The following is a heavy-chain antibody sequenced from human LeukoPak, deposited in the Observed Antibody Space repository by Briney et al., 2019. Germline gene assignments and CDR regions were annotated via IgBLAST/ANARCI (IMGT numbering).Heavy chain of an antibody. Sequence: ASVKVSCKASGYTFTSYDINWVRQATGQGLEWMGWMNPNSGNTGYAQKFQGRVTMTRDTSISTAYVELSRLRSDDTAVYYCASHRSSGRKAYDEYWGQGTLVTVSS. J-gene: IGHJ4*02. CDR1: GYTFTSYD. D-gene: IGHD1-26*01. V-gene: IGHV1-8*01. CDR3: ASHRSSGRKAYDEY. CDR2: MNPNSGNT.